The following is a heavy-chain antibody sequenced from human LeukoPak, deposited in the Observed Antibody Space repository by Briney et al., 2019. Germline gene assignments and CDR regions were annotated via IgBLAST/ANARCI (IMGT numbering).Heavy chain of an antibody. CDR3: ARLAARLY. V-gene: IGHV3-53*01. Sequence: LYADGGTSYADSVKGRFTISRDNSKNTVYLQMSSLRAEDTAVYYCARLAARLYWGQGTLVTVSS. D-gene: IGHD6-6*01. CDR2: LYADGGT. J-gene: IGHJ4*02.